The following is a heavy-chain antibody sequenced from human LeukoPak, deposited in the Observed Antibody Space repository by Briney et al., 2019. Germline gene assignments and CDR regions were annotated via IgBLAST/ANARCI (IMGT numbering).Heavy chain of an antibody. CDR1: GFTFSSYS. V-gene: IGHV3-23*01. CDR2: ISGTGGST. D-gene: IGHD3-10*01. CDR3: AKRRSPMVRGVNVDY. Sequence: PGGSLRLSCAASGFTFSSYSMNWVRQAPGKGLEWVSTISGTGGSTYYADSVKGRFTISRDNSKNRLYLQMNSLRAEDTAVYYCAKRRSPMVRGVNVDYWGQGTLVTVSS. J-gene: IGHJ4*02.